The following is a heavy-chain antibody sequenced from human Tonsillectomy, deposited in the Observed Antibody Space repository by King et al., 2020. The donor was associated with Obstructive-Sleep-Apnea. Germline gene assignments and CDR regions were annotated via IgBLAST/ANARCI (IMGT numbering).Heavy chain of an antibody. CDR1: GGSISSSNW. D-gene: IGHD3-10*01. CDR3: ARDARGDYYYYGMDV. CDR2: IYHSGST. J-gene: IGHJ6*02. Sequence: QLQESGPGLVKPSGTLSLTCAVSGGSISSSNWWSWVRQPPGKGLEWIGEIYHSGSTNYNPSLKSRVTISVDKSKNQFSLTLSSVTAADKAVYYCARDARGDYYYYGMDVWGQETTVTVSS. V-gene: IGHV4-4*02.